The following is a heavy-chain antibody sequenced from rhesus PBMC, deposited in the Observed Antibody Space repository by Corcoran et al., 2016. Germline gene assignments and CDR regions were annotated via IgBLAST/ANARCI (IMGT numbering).Heavy chain of an antibody. Sequence: EVQLVQSGAEVKKPGASVKISCKASGYTFTDYYLHWVRQAPGKGLELMGRVDPEAGEAIHAQKFQDRLTITADTSTDTAYLELSSLRSEDTAVYYCATGIGSVVDYWGQGVLVTVSS. CDR2: VDPEAGEA. CDR3: ATGIGSVVDY. J-gene: IGHJ4*01. D-gene: IGHD4-29*01. V-gene: IGHV1-111*02. CDR1: GYTFTDYY.